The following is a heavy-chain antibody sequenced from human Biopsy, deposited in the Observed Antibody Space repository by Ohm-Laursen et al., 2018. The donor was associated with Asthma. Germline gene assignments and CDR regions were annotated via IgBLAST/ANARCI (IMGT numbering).Heavy chain of an antibody. D-gene: IGHD6-19*01. CDR2: INWYGGST. V-gene: IGHV3-20*01. Sequence: SLRLSCAACGFTFDDYGMSWVRQAPGKGLDWVSGINWYGGSTGYADSVKGRFTISRDNAKYSLYLQMNSLRAEETALYHCGRDMGGFGSGWFPVEFWGQGTLVTVSS. J-gene: IGHJ4*02. CDR1: GFTFDDYG. CDR3: GRDMGGFGSGWFPVEF.